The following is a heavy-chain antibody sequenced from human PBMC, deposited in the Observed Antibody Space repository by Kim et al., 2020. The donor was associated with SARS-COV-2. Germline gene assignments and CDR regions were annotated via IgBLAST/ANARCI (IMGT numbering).Heavy chain of an antibody. V-gene: IGHV4-59*01. D-gene: IGHD3-10*01. CDR1: GGSINSDY. CDR2: IYYSGST. Sequence: SETLSLTCSVSGGSINSDYWSWIRQPPGKGLEWIGYIYYSGSTNYNPSLKSRVTISVDTSKNQFSLNLSSVTAADTAVYYCAKNVLYNSGWRGFDPWGQGTLVTVSS. CDR3: AKNVLYNSGWRGFDP. J-gene: IGHJ5*02.